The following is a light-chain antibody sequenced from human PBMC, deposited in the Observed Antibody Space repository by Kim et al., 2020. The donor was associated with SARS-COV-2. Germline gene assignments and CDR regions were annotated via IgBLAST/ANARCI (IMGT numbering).Light chain of an antibody. Sequence: LTGTLRSGINVGTYRIYWYQQKPGSPPQYLLRYKSDSDKQQGSGVPSRFSGSKDASANAGILLISGLQSEDEADYYCMIWHSSAYVFGTGTKVTVL. CDR2: YKSDSDK. CDR1: SGINVGTYR. CDR3: MIWHSSAYV. V-gene: IGLV5-45*02. J-gene: IGLJ1*01.